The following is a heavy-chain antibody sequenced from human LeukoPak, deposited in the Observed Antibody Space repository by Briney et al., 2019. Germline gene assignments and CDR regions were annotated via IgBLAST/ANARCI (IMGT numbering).Heavy chain of an antibody. J-gene: IGHJ6*02. CDR1: GYTFTSYA. CDR3: AYSATSYGMDV. CDR2: INAGNGNT. D-gene: IGHD1-26*01. V-gene: IGHV1-3*01. Sequence: ASVKVPCKASGYTFTSYAMHWVRQAPGQRLEWMGWINAGNGNTKYSQKFQGRVTITRDTSASTAYMELSSLRSEDTAVYYCAYSATSYGMDVWGQGTTVTVSS.